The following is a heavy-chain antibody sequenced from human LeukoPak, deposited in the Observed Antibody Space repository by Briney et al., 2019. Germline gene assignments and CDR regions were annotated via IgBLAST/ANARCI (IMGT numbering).Heavy chain of an antibody. CDR1: GGTFSSYA. Sequence: SVKVSCKASGGTFSSYAISWVRQAPGQGLEWMGGIIPIFGTANYAQKFQGRVTITADESTSTAYMELSSLRSEDTAVYYCARGLVITTVWFDPWGQGTLVTVSS. CDR3: ARGLVITTVWFDP. V-gene: IGHV1-69*13. CDR2: IIPIFGTA. J-gene: IGHJ5*02. D-gene: IGHD3-22*01.